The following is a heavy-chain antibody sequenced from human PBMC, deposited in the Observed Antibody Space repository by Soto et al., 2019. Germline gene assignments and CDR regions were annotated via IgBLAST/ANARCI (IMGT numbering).Heavy chain of an antibody. D-gene: IGHD3-3*01. Sequence: PSETLSLTCAVSGASISGSGFSWGYIRQPPGKGLEWIGTIYYSGTTYYNPSLKSRVTVSVDTSKNQFSLKLNSVTAADTAVYYCARLWSGYLNCFDSWGLGTLVTVSS. J-gene: IGHJ5*01. CDR1: GASISGSGFS. CDR2: IYYSGTT. CDR3: ARLWSGYLNCFDS. V-gene: IGHV4-39*01.